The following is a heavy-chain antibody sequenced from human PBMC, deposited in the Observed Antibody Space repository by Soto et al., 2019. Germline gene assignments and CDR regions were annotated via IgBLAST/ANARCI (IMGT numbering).Heavy chain of an antibody. D-gene: IGHD3-16*02. J-gene: IGHJ4*02. CDR2: ISYDGGDK. V-gene: IGHV3-30*18. CDR1: GFTFSSYG. Sequence: QVQLVESGGGVVQPGRSLRLSCAASGFTFSSYGMHWVRQAPGKGLEWVAVISYDGGDKYYADSVKGRFTISRDNSRNTLYMQMRRLKTEDTAVYYWAKYYRFRGIWGTLDYWGQGTLVTVSS. CDR3: AKYYRFRGIWGTLDY.